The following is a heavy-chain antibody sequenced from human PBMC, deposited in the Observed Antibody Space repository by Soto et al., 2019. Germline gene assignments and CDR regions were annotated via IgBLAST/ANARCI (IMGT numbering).Heavy chain of an antibody. D-gene: IGHD3-3*01. CDR3: AKGLRFLEWLLYGGFDY. J-gene: IGHJ4*02. Sequence: LRLSCAASGFTFSSYAMSWVRQAPGKGLEWVSAISGSGGSTYYADSVKGRFTISRDNSKNTLYLQMNSLRAEDTAVYYCAKGLRFLEWLLYGGFDYWGQGTLVTVSS. CDR1: GFTFSSYA. V-gene: IGHV3-23*01. CDR2: ISGSGGST.